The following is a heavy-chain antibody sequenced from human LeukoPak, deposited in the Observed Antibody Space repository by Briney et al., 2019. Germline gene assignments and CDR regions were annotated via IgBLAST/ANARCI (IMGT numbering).Heavy chain of an antibody. D-gene: IGHD5-18*01. Sequence: SETLSLTCAVYGGSFSGYYWSWIRQSPGKGLEWIGEINHSGSTNYNPSLKSRVTISVDTSKNQFSLKLSSVTAADTAVYYCARGRGYSYGIDYWGQGTLVTVSS. V-gene: IGHV4-34*01. CDR1: GGSFSGYY. CDR2: INHSGST. CDR3: ARGRGYSYGIDY. J-gene: IGHJ4*02.